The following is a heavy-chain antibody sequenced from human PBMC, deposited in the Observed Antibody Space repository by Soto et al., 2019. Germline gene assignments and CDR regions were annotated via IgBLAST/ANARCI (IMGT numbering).Heavy chain of an antibody. Sequence: EVQLLESGGGLVQPGGSLRLSCAASGFTFSSYAMTWVRQAPGKGLEWVSAISNGGVSTYYADSVKGRFTISRDNSKNTLYLQMSTLRAEDTAVYYCARWRWLQFFDDYWGQGTLVTVSS. V-gene: IGHV3-23*01. CDR3: ARWRWLQFFDDY. J-gene: IGHJ4*02. D-gene: IGHD4-4*01. CDR2: ISNGGVST. CDR1: GFTFSSYA.